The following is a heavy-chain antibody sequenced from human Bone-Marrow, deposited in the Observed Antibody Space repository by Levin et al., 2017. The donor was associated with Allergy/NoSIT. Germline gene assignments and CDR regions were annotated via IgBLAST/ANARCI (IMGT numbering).Heavy chain of an antibody. CDR2: IWYDGSKK. V-gene: IGHV3-33*01. D-gene: IGHD3-10*01. J-gene: IGHJ4*02. CDR3: ARGDYYNTSGSYYIGLDY. CDR1: GFSFSNYG. Sequence: GGSLRLSCAASGFSFSNYGMHWVRQAPGKGLEWMAVIWYDGSKKFYGDSVKGRFTISRDNSKNTVSLQMNGLRVEDTAIYYCARGDYYNTSGSYYIGLDYWGQGTLVTVSS.